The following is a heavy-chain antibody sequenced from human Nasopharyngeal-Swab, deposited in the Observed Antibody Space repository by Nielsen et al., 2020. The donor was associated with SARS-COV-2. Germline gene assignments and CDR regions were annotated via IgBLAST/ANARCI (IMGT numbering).Heavy chain of an antibody. Sequence: WIRQPPGKGLEWVAVIWYDGSNKYYADSVKGRFTISRDNSKNTLYLQMNSLRAEDTAVYYCARGKDLGYFDYWGQGTLVTVSS. CDR3: ARGKDLGYFDY. CDR2: IWYDGSNK. J-gene: IGHJ4*02. V-gene: IGHV3-33*01. D-gene: IGHD7-27*01.